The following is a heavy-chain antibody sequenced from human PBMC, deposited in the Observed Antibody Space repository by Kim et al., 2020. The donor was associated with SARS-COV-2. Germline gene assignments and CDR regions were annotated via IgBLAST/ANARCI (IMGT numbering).Heavy chain of an antibody. Sequence: ASVKVSCKASGYTFTSYAMNWVRQAPGQGLEWMGWINTNTGNPTYAQGFTGRFVFSLDTSVSTAYLQISSLKAEDTAVYYCARGIRRFGGVIVVNYYYMDVWGKGTTVTVYS. CDR2: INTNTGNP. V-gene: IGHV7-4-1*02. J-gene: IGHJ6*03. D-gene: IGHD3-16*02. CDR1: GYTFTSYA. CDR3: ARGIRRFGGVIVVNYYYMDV.